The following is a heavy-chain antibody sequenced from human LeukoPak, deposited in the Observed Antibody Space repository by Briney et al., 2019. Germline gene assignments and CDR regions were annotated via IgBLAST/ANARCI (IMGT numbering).Heavy chain of an antibody. J-gene: IGHJ4*02. CDR2: ISGSGGST. CDR3: AKDRWAAHTAAGTDY. V-gene: IGHV3-23*01. D-gene: IGHD6-13*01. CDR1: GFTFSSYG. Sequence: GGTLRLSCGASGFTFSSYGMTWVRQAPGKGLEWVSAISGSGGSTYYADSVKGRFTISRDNSKNTLYLQMNSLRAEDTAVYYCAKDRWAAHTAAGTDYWGQGTLVTVSS.